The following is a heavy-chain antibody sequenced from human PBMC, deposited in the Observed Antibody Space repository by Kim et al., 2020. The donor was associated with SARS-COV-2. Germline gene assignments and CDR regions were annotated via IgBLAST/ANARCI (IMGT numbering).Heavy chain of an antibody. J-gene: IGHJ4*02. CDR2: INHSGFT. CDR1: GGSFSGYY. CDR3: ARVGGYSGYDYLDS. D-gene: IGHD5-12*01. V-gene: IGHV4-34*01. Sequence: SETLSLTCAVYGGSFSGYYWSWIRQSPGKGLEWIGEINHSGFTNYNPSLKSRVSISVDTSKNQFSLNLSSVTAADTAVFYCARVGGYSGYDYLDSWGQGTLVTVSA.